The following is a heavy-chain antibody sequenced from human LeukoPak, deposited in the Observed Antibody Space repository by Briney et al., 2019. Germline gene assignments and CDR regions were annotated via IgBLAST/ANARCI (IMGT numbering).Heavy chain of an antibody. Sequence: AGGSLRLSCAASGFTFSNYWMHWVRQAPGKGLEWVAVISNDGNHKYYAESVKGRFTISRDNSKNTLYLQINSLRDEDTAVYSCARGPRGSGYMDFWGKGTTVTVSS. CDR3: ARGPRGSGYMDF. D-gene: IGHD3-10*01. J-gene: IGHJ6*03. V-gene: IGHV3-30*03. CDR1: GFTFSNYW. CDR2: ISNDGNHK.